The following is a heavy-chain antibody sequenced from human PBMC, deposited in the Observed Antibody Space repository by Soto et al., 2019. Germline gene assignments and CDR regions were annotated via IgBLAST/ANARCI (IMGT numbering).Heavy chain of an antibody. Sequence: QVQLVESGGGVVQPGRSLRLSCAASGFTFSSYAMHWVRQAPGKGLEWVAVISYDGSNKYYADSVKGRFTISRDNSKNSLYLQMNSLRAEYTAVYYCARDRGLATIFGVVSDAFDIWGQGTMVTISS. CDR1: GFTFSSYA. D-gene: IGHD3-3*01. V-gene: IGHV3-30-3*01. CDR3: ARDRGLATIFGVVSDAFDI. J-gene: IGHJ3*02. CDR2: ISYDGSNK.